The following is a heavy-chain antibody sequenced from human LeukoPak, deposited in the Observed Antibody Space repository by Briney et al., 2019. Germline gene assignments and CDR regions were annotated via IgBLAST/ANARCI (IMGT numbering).Heavy chain of an antibody. V-gene: IGHV3-20*04. CDR1: GFIIDDYG. D-gene: IGHD1-26*01. Sequence: GGSLRLSCAASGFIIDDYGMTWVRQAPGEGRVWVSGINWNGGSTGYADSVKGRFTISRDNAKNSLYMQMNSLRAEETALYYCARGRSYSGSYFDASDIWGQGTMVTVSS. CDR3: ARGRSYSGSYFDASDI. J-gene: IGHJ3*02. CDR2: INWNGGST.